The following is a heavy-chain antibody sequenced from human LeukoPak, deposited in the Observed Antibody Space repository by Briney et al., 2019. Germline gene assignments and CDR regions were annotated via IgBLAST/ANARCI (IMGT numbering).Heavy chain of an antibody. CDR3: ACRPIRGPFDP. Sequence: SETLSLTCTVSGGSISSYYWSWIRQPPGKGLEWIGYIYYSGSTYYNPSLRSRVTISVDTSKNQFSLKLSSVTAADTAVYYCACRPIRGPFDPWGQGTLVTVSS. CDR1: GGSISSYY. CDR2: IYYSGST. V-gene: IGHV4-59*01. J-gene: IGHJ5*02.